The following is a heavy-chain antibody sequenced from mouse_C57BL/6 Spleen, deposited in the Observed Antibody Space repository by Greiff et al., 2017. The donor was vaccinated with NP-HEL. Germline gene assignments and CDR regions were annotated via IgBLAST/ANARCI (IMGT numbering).Heavy chain of an antibody. Sequence: EVQRVESGGGLVKPGGSLKLSCAASGFTFSDYGMHWVRQAPEKGLEWVAYISSGSSTIYYADTVKGRFTISRDNAKNTLFLQMTSLRSEDTAMYYCARFSSYWYFDVWGTGTTVTVSS. CDR2: ISSGSSTI. CDR1: GFTFSDYG. CDR3: ARFSSYWYFDV. V-gene: IGHV5-17*01. D-gene: IGHD1-1*01. J-gene: IGHJ1*03.